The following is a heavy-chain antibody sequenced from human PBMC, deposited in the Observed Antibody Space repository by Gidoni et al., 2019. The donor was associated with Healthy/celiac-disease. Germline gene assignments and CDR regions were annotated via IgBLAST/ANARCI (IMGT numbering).Heavy chain of an antibody. D-gene: IGHD1-20*01. CDR3: AKDAYNCNDDLRYYFDY. Sequence: QVQLVESGGGVVQPGRSLRLSCAASGVTFSSYGMPWVRQAPGKGLEWVAVISYDGSNKYYADAVKGRFTISRDNSKNTLDLQMNSLRAEDTAVYYCAKDAYNCNDDLRYYFDYWGQGTLVTVSS. J-gene: IGHJ4*02. V-gene: IGHV3-30*18. CDR1: GVTFSSYG. CDR2: ISYDGSNK.